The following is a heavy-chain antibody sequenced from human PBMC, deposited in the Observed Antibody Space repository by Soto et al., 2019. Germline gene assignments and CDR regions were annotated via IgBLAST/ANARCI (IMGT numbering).Heavy chain of an antibody. CDR2: INPNSGGT. CDR3: ARDIRSSGYYYYYYGMDV. J-gene: IGHJ6*02. CDR1: GYTFTGYY. Sequence: QVQLVQSGAEVKKPGASVKVSCKASGYTFTGYYMHWVRQAPGQGLEWMGWINPNSGGTNYAQKFQGRVTMTRDTSISTAYMELSRLRSDDTVVYYCARDIRSSGYYYYYYGMDVWGQGTTVTVSS. D-gene: IGHD3-22*01. V-gene: IGHV1-2*02.